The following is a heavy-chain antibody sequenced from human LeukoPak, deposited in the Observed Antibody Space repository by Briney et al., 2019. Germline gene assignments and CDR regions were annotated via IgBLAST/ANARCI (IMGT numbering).Heavy chain of an antibody. J-gene: IGHJ4*02. CDR1: GFTFSSYS. D-gene: IGHD3-10*01. V-gene: IGHV3-21*01. CDR2: ISSSSSFI. Sequence: GGSLRLSCAASGFTFSSYSMNWVRQAPGKGLEWVSSISSSSSFIYYADSVKGRFTISRDNAKNSLYLQMNSLRAEDTAVYYCARDFGSGSYPYWGQGTLVTVSS. CDR3: ARDFGSGSYPY.